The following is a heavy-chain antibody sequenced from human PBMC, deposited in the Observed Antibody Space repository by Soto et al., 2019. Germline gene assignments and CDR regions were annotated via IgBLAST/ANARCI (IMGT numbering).Heavy chain of an antibody. Sequence: LETPFLPLAVVGGSPRGQSLDLVCPSPGKGLEWIGELDQSGGTNYNPSLKSRAIISDDTSKNQFSLTLTSVTAADTAVYYCAREDSYGWSGESLDVWGQGTTVTVSS. CDR2: LDQSGGT. CDR1: GGSPRGQS. J-gene: IGHJ6*02. CDR3: AREDSYGWSGESLDV. V-gene: IGHV4-34*01. D-gene: IGHD6-19*01.